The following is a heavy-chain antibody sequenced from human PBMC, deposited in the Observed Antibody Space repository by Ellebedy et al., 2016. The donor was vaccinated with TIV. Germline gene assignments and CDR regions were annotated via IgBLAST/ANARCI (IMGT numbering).Heavy chain of an antibody. V-gene: IGHV3-21*01. D-gene: IGHD2-21*01. Sequence: PGGSLRLSCAASGFTFSSYSMNWVRQAPGKGLEWVSSISSSSSYIYYADSVKGRFTIFRDNAKNSLYLQMNSLRDEDTAVYYCAKDHWGGYGTGPASQHDSWGQGTLVTVST. J-gene: IGHJ4*02. CDR1: GFTFSSYS. CDR2: ISSSSSYI. CDR3: AKDHWGGYGTGPASQHDS.